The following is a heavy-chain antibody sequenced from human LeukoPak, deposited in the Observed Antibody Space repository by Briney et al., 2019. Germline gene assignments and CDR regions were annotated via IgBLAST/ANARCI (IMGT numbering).Heavy chain of an antibody. CDR3: ARGDIVVVPAANAYYCYMDV. Sequence: SETLSLTCAVYGGSFGGYYWSWIRQPPGKGLEWIGEINHSGSTNYNPSLKSRVTISVDTSKNQLSLKLSSVTAADTAVYYCARGDIVVVPAANAYYCYMDVWGKGTTVTVSS. CDR1: GGSFGGYY. V-gene: IGHV4-34*01. D-gene: IGHD2-2*01. J-gene: IGHJ6*03. CDR2: INHSGST.